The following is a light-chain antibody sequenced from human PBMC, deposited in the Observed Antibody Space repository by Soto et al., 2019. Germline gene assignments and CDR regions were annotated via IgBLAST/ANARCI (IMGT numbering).Light chain of an antibody. CDR2: AAS. J-gene: IGKJ4*01. CDR1: QDISNH. V-gene: IGKV1-16*02. CDR3: QQYNSYPVS. Sequence: DIQMTQSPSSLSASVGDRVTITCRASQDISNHLAWFQQKPGKAPKSLISAASSLQSGVPSKFSGSGSGTDFTRTISSLQPEDFATYDCQQYNSYPVSFGGGTKVEIK.